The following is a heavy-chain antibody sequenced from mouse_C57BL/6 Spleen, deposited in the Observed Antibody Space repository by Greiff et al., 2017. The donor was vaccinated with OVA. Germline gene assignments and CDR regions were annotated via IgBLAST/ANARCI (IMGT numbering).Heavy chain of an antibody. CDR2: INPSSGYT. Sequence: VQLQQSGAELAKPGASVKLSCKASGYTFTSYWMHWVKQRPGQGLEWIGYINPSSGYTKYNQKFKDKATLTADKSSSTAYMQLSSLTYEDSAVYYCARGYDGYPPWFAYWGQGTLVTVSA. D-gene: IGHD2-3*01. J-gene: IGHJ3*01. V-gene: IGHV1-7*01. CDR1: GYTFTSYW. CDR3: ARGYDGYPPWFAY.